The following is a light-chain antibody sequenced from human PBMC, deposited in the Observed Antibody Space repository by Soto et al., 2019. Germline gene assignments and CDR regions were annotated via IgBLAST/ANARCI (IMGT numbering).Light chain of an antibody. CDR2: GAF. J-gene: IGKJ1*01. CDR1: QSVSSN. Sequence: EIVMPQSPVTLSVSPGARFPLSGRASQSVSSNLAWYQQKPGQAPSLLIYGAFTRATGIPARFSGTGSGTEFTLTISSLQSEDFALYYCQQYNDWPLTFGQGTKVDIK. V-gene: IGKV3-15*01. CDR3: QQYNDWPLT.